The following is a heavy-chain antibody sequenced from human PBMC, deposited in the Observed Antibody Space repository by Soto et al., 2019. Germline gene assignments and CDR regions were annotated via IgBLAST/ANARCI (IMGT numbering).Heavy chain of an antibody. CDR3: AKGPWQTTHCFDP. CDR2: IGGGGVPT. Sequence: PGGSLRLSCAASGFTFSNYAMSWVRQAPGKGLEWVSAIGGGGVPTYHADSVKGRFTISRDNSKNTLYLQMNSLRAEDTAVYYFAKGPWQTTHCFDPWGLGTLVTVSS. J-gene: IGHJ5*02. CDR1: GFTFSNYA. V-gene: IGHV3-23*01.